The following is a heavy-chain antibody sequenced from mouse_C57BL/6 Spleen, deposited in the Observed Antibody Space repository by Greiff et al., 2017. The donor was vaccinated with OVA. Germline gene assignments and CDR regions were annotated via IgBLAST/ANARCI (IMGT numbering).Heavy chain of an antibody. CDR2: IDPSDSYT. V-gene: IGHV1-50*01. D-gene: IGHD2-1*01. J-gene: IGHJ1*03. CDR3: ARGGYGNPYFDV. Sequence: VQLQQPGAELVKPGASVKLSCKASGYTFTSYWMQWVKQRPGQGLEWIGEIDPSDSYTNYNQKFKGKATLTVDTSSSTAYMQLSSLTSEDSAVYYCARGGYGNPYFDVWGTGTTVTVSS. CDR1: GYTFTSYW.